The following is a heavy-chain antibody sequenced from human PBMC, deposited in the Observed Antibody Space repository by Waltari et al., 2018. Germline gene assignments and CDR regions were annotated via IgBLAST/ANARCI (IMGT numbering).Heavy chain of an antibody. CDR1: GGSFSGYY. V-gene: IGHV4-34*01. CDR2: INHSGST. J-gene: IGHJ6*03. D-gene: IGHD1-26*01. Sequence: QVQLQQWGAGLLKPSETLSLTCAVYGGSFSGYYWSWIRQPPGKGLEWIGEINHSGSTNYNPSLKSRVTISVDTSKNQFSLKLSSVTAADTAVYYCARRWAYYYYYMDVWGKGTTVTVSS. CDR3: ARRWAYYYYYMDV.